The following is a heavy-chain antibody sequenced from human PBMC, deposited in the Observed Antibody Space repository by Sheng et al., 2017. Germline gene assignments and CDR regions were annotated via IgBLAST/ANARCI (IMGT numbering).Heavy chain of an antibody. CDR3: AKVDIWGSYHHPFDY. J-gene: IGHJ4*02. Sequence: EVQLVESGGGLAQSGGTLRLSCAASGFTFSSYGMSWVRQAPGKGLEWVSATSGSGGSTHYADSVKGRFTISRDNSKNTLYLQMNSLRAEDTAVYYCAKVDIWGSYHHPFDYWGQGTLVTVSS. CDR1: GFTFSSYG. CDR2: TSGSGGST. D-gene: IGHD3-16*02. V-gene: IGHV3-23*04.